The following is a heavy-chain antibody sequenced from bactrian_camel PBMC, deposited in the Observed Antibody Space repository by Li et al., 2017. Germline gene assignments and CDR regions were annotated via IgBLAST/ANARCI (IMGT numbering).Heavy chain of an antibody. Sequence: HVQLVESGGGSVQAGGSLTLSCAASGFTFSSYWMFWVRQAPGKGLEWVSAISSGGGTAAYADPVKGRFTISRDNAKNTLHLQLNSLKTEDTAMYYCATIRWMVVTGSHAGFGYWGQGTQVTVS. CDR3: ATIRWMVVTGSHAGFGY. J-gene: IGHJ6*01. CDR1: GFTFSSYW. D-gene: IGHD6*01. CDR2: ISSGGGTA. V-gene: IGHV3S1*01.